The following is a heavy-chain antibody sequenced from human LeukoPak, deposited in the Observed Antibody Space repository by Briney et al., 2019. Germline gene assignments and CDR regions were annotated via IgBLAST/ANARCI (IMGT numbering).Heavy chain of an antibody. CDR1: GFSFSKDW. J-gene: IGHJ4*02. CDR2: INQDESKK. CDR3: ARDHAYRTDY. Sequence: PGGSLRLSCAASGFSFSKDWMCWVRQAPGKGLEWVANINQDESKKYYVDSVKGRFAISRDNAKNSLYLQMSSLRAEDTAVYYCARDHAYRTDYWGQGTLLTVSS. V-gene: IGHV3-7*01. D-gene: IGHD2-2*01.